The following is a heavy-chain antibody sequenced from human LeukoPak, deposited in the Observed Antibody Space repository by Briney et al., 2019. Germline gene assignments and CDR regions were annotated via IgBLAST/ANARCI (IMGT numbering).Heavy chain of an antibody. V-gene: IGHV3-33*06. Sequence: PGGSLRLSCAASGITFSNSDMHWVRQAPGKGLEWVAVIWDNGNNKYYGDSVNGRFTISRDNSKNTLHLQMNSLRPEDSAIYYCAKGGHCTSTSCYYFDSWGQGALVTVSA. D-gene: IGHD2-2*01. CDR3: AKGGHCTSTSCYYFDS. CDR1: GITFSNSD. CDR2: IWDNGNNK. J-gene: IGHJ4*02.